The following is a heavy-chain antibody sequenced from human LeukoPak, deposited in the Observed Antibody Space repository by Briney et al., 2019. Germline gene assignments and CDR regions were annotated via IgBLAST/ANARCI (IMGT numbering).Heavy chain of an antibody. CDR2: LNPSGGST. CDR3: ARDLGLRGATNWFDS. J-gene: IGHJ5*01. CDR1: GYTFSTYL. D-gene: IGHD1-26*01. V-gene: IGHV1-46*01. Sequence: GASVKVSCKASGYTFSTYLMHWVRQAPGQGLEWMGMLNPSGGSTSYAQKFQGRLTMTRDTSTSTLYMELSSLRSEDTAVYYCARDLGLRGATNWFDSWGQGTLVTVSS.